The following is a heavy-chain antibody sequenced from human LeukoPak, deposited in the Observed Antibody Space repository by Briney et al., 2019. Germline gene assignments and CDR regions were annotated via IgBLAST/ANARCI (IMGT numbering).Heavy chain of an antibody. J-gene: IGHJ4*02. V-gene: IGHV1-2*02. D-gene: IGHD3-22*01. Sequence: ASVKVSCKASGYTFTGYYMHWVRQAPGQGLEWMGWINPNSGGTNYAQKFQGRVTMTRDTSISTAYMEVSRLRSDDTAVYYCAGDSSGYPYYFDYWGQGTLVTVSS. CDR3: AGDSSGYPYYFDY. CDR1: GYTFTGYY. CDR2: INPNSGGT.